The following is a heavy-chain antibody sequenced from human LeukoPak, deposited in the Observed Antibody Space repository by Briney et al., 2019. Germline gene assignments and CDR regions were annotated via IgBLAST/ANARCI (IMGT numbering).Heavy chain of an antibody. J-gene: IGHJ6*03. D-gene: IGHD3-10*01. V-gene: IGHV3-74*01. CDR2: ISSDGSRV. Sequence: PGGSLRLSCAASGFTFSDYWMHWVRQAPGKGLVWVSRISSDGSRVTYADSVKGRFTISRDNSKNTLYLQMNSLRAEDTAVYYCALLRASYYYMDVWGKGTTVTVSS. CDR1: GFTFSDYW. CDR3: ALLRASYYYMDV.